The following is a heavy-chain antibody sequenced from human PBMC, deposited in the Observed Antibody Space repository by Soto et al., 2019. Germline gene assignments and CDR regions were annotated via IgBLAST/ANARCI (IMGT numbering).Heavy chain of an antibody. Sequence: SETLSLTCTVSGGSISSYYWSWIRQPPGKGLKWIGYIYYSGSTNYNPSLKSRVTISVDTSKNQFSLKLSSVTAADTAVYYCARHASYSSGWNREIYFDYWGQGTLVTVSS. D-gene: IGHD6-19*01. CDR3: ARHASYSSGWNREIYFDY. J-gene: IGHJ4*02. CDR2: IYYSGST. V-gene: IGHV4-59*08. CDR1: GGSISSYY.